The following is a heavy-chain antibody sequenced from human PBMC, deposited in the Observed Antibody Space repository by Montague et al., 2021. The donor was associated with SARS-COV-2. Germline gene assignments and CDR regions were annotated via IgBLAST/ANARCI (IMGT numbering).Heavy chain of an antibody. J-gene: IGHJ4*02. D-gene: IGHD2-21*01. V-gene: IGHV4-34*01. Sequence: SETLSLTCAVYRGSFHIFSWGWIRQSPGKGLEWIGEIDHRGNTNYNPSLKSRVSISVDTSKNQFSLNLTSVTAADTAIYYCARGTRVVGITPGFRYWGQGTQVAVSS. CDR2: IDHRGNT. CDR1: RGSFHIFS. CDR3: ARGTRVVGITPGFRY.